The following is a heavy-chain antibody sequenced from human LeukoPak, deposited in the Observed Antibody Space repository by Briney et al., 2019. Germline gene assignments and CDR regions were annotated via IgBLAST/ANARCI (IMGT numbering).Heavy chain of an antibody. CDR3: ARDNNWGSTHY. CDR2: ISYDGSNK. Sequence: GGSLRLSCAASGFTFNTYAMHWVRQAPGKGLEWVAVISYDGSNKYYADSVKGRFTISRDNSKNTLFLQMNSLRFEDTALYYCARDNNWGSTHYWGQGTLVTVSS. D-gene: IGHD7-27*01. CDR1: GFTFNTYA. V-gene: IGHV3-30*01. J-gene: IGHJ4*02.